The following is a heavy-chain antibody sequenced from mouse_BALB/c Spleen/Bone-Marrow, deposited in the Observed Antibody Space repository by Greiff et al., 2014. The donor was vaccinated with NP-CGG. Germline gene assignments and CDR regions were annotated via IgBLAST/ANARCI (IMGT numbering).Heavy chain of an antibody. V-gene: IGHV14-3*02. CDR3: ASYYYGHYLDY. CDR1: GFNIKDTY. CDR2: IDPANGNT. D-gene: IGHD1-1*01. Sequence: EVKLQESGAELVKPGASVKLSCTASGFNIKDTYMHWVKQRPEQGLEWIGRIDPANGNTKYDLKFQGKATITADTSSNTAYLQLSSLTSEDTAVYYCASYYYGHYLDYWGQGTTLTVSS. J-gene: IGHJ2*01.